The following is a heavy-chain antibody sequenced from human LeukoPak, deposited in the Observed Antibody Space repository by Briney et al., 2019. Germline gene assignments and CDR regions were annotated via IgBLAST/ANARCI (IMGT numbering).Heavy chain of an antibody. CDR2: IYSGGST. Sequence: PGGSLRFSCAASGFTVSSNYMSWVRQAPGKGLEWVSVIYSGGSTYYADSVKGRFTISRDNSKNTLYLQMNSLRAEDTAVYYCATPRNYYGSGSYSEDYGMDVWGQGTTVTVSS. V-gene: IGHV3-53*01. D-gene: IGHD3-10*01. J-gene: IGHJ6*02. CDR3: ATPRNYYGSGSYSEDYGMDV. CDR1: GFTVSSNY.